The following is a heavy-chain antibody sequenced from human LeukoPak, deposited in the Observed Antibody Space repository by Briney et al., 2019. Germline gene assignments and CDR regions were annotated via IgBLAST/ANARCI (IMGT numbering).Heavy chain of an antibody. J-gene: IGHJ5*02. V-gene: IGHV3-30*18. CDR1: GFTFSSYG. D-gene: IGHD3-16*01. CDR2: ISYDGSYK. CDR3: AKGEGRDYNWFDP. Sequence: QPGRSLRLSCAASGFTFSSYGMHWVRQARDKGLEWVALISYDGSYKFYSHSVKGRFTISRDNSKNPLYLQMNSLRTEDTAVYYCAKGEGRDYNWFDPWGQGTLVTVSS.